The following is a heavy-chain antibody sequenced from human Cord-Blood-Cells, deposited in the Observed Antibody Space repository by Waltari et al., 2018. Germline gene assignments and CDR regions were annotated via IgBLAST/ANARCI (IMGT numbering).Heavy chain of an antibody. D-gene: IGHD1-7*01. CDR2: ISYDGSNK. CDR3: AKGPYLNWNYPFDAFDI. V-gene: IGHV3-30*18. Sequence: QVQLVESGGGVVQPGRSLRLSCAASGFTFSSYGMHWVRQAPGKGLEWVAVISYDGSNKYYADSLKGRFTISRDNSKNTLYLQMNSLRAEDTAVYYCAKGPYLNWNYPFDAFDIWGQGTMVTVSS. CDR1: GFTFSSYG. J-gene: IGHJ3*02.